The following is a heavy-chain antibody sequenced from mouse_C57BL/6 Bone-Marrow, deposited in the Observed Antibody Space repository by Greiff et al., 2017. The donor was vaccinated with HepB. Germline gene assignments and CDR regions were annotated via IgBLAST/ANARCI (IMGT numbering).Heavy chain of an antibody. CDR2: IWSDGST. CDR1: GFSLTSYG. V-gene: IGHV2-6-1*01. CDR3: ARHPRGLYSNYWYFDV. Sequence: VQGVESGPGLVAPSQSLSITCTVSGFSLTSYGVHWVRQPPGKGLEWLVVIWSDGSTTYNSALKSRLSISKDNSKSQVFLKMNSLQTDDTAMYYCARHPRGLYSNYWYFDVWGTGTTVTVSS. J-gene: IGHJ1*03. D-gene: IGHD2-5*01.